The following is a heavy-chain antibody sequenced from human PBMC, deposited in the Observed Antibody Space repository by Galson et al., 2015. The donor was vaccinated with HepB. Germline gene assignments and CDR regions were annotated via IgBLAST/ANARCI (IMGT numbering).Heavy chain of an antibody. CDR1: GFTFNFYG. J-gene: IGHJ6*03. CDR3: VREQMSGGSFNYMDV. D-gene: IGHD3-16*01. CDR2: IRYDGNNK. Sequence: SLRLSCAVSGFTFNFYGMHWVRQAPGKGLGWVTFIRYDGNNKYYADSVKGRFTLSRDNSKNTLYLQMNSLRAEDTAVYYCVREQMSGGSFNYMDVWGKGSPVTVSS. V-gene: IGHV3-30*02.